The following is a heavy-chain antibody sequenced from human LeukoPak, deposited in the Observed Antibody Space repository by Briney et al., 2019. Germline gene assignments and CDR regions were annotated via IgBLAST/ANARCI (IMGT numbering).Heavy chain of an antibody. D-gene: IGHD3-10*01. CDR1: GDSISSGDYY. Sequence: SQTLSLTCTVSGDSISSGDYYWSWIRQPAGKGLEWIGRISSSGSTNYNPSLKSRVTISVDTSKNQFSLKLSSVTAADTAVYYCARVNPMVRAGPNWFDPWGQGTLVTVSS. V-gene: IGHV4-61*02. CDR3: ARVNPMVRAGPNWFDP. CDR2: ISSSGST. J-gene: IGHJ5*02.